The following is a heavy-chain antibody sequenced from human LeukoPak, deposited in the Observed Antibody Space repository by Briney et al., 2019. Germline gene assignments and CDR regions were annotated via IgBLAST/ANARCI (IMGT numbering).Heavy chain of an antibody. CDR3: ARDGTGYSSSWDLDY. Sequence: GGSLRLSCAASGFTFSSYWMHWVRQAPGKGLVWVSRINSDGSSTSYADSVKGRFTISRDNAKNTLYLQMNSLRADDTAVYYCARDGTGYSSSWDLDYWGQGTLVTVSS. D-gene: IGHD6-13*01. CDR1: GFTFSSYW. CDR2: INSDGSST. V-gene: IGHV3-74*01. J-gene: IGHJ4*02.